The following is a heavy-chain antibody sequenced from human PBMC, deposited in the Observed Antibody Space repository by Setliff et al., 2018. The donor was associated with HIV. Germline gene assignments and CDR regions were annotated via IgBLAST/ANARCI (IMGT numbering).Heavy chain of an antibody. Sequence: PGGSLRLSCAASGFTLSSHAMNWVRQAQGKGLEWVGLISSKTYGGPTEYAASVKGRFTISRDDSKSIAYQQMNSLKPEDTGVYYCIAEHGTAEAFDVWGQGTVVTVSS. D-gene: IGHD1-1*01. CDR3: IAEHGTAEAFDV. J-gene: IGHJ3*01. CDR1: GFTLSSHA. CDR2: ISSKTYGGPT. V-gene: IGHV3-49*04.